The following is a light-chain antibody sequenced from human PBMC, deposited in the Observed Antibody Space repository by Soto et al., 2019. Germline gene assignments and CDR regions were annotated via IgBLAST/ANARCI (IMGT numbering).Light chain of an antibody. Sequence: NFMLTQPHSVSESPGKTVTISCTRSSGSIASNFVQWSQQRPGSSPTTVIYQDNQRPSGVPHRFSGPIDRSSNSASLTISGLRTGDEADYYCQSYDESSHVFGTGTPVTVL. CDR1: SGSIASNF. V-gene: IGLV6-57*01. J-gene: IGLJ1*01. CDR3: QSYDESSHV. CDR2: QDN.